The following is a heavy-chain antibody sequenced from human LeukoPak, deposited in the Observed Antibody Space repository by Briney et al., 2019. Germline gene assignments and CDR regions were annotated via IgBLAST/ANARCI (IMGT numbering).Heavy chain of an antibody. CDR3: AKAPRGGYDSRIDY. Sequence: PGGSLRLSCAAPGFTFSSYALSWVRQAPGKGLEWVSSISGSGGSTYYADSVKGRFTISRDNSKNTLYLQMNSLRDEDTAIYYCAKAPRGGYDSRIDYWGQGTLVTVSS. J-gene: IGHJ4*02. CDR2: ISGSGGST. V-gene: IGHV3-23*01. CDR1: GFTFSSYA. D-gene: IGHD5-12*01.